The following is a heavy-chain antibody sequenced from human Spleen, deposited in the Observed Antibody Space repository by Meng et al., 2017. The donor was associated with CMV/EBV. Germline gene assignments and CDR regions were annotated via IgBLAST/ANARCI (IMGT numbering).Heavy chain of an antibody. V-gene: IGHV5-51*01. CDR2: IQPGDSDT. Sequence: GESLKISCQHSGYTFTTYWIGWVRQLPGKGLEWMGIIQPGDSDTRYNPSFQGQVTMSVDKSISTAYLQWSSLKASDTAIYYCARQGPSQSMDVWGQGTAVTVSS. CDR1: GYTFTTYW. J-gene: IGHJ6*02. CDR3: ARQGPSQSMDV.